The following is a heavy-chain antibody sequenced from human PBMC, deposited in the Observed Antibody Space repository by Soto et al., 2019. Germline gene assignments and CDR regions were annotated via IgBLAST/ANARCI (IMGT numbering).Heavy chain of an antibody. Sequence: PGGSLRLSSRTSGLTFRTYFMSWVRQAPGKRLEWVAVIWYDGSNKDYADSVKGRFTISRDNSKNTLYLQMNSLRAEDTAVYYCASANGYSSGWYPFDYWGQGT. D-gene: IGHD6-19*01. CDR2: IWYDGSNK. J-gene: IGHJ4*02. V-gene: IGHV3-33*07. CDR3: ASANGYSSGWYPFDY. CDR1: GLTFRTYF.